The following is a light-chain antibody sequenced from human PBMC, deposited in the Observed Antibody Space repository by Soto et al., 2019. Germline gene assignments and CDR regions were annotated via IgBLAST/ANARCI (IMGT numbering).Light chain of an antibody. V-gene: IGKV3-20*01. J-gene: IGKJ4*01. CDR2: GAS. CDR1: QSLSSTY. CDR3: PHYGNSPPT. Sequence: EIVLTQSPGTLSLSPGERATLSCRASQSLSSTYLAWYQQKPGQAPRLLIYGASSRATGIPDRFIGSGSATDFTHHISRREPDDFAVYHCPHYGNSPPTFGGGTKVEI.